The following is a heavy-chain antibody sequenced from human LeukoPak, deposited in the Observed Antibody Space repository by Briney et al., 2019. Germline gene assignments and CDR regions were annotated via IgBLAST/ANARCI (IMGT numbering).Heavy chain of an antibody. V-gene: IGHV3-30-3*01. CDR2: ISYDGSNK. D-gene: IGHD3-10*01. Sequence: GGSLRLSCAASGFTFSSYAMHWVRQAPGKGLEWVAVISYDGSNKYYADSVKGRFTISRDNSKNTLYLQMNSLRAEDTAVYYCAREDTMVRGVIITYYGMDVWGQGTTVTVSS. J-gene: IGHJ6*02. CDR3: AREDTMVRGVIITYYGMDV. CDR1: GFTFSSYA.